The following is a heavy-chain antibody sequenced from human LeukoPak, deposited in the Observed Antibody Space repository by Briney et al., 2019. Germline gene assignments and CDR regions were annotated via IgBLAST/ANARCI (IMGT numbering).Heavy chain of an antibody. D-gene: IGHD3-22*01. J-gene: IGHJ4*02. CDR2: IKSKTDGGTT. CDR3: TTDFSKYYYDSSGYYYVGY. Sequence: ETLSLTCAVYGGSFSGYYWSWVRQAPGKGLEWVGRIKSKTDGGTTDYAAPVKGRFTISRDDSKNTLYLQMNSLKTEDTAVYYCTTDFSKYYYDSSGYYYVGYWGQGTLVTVSS. V-gene: IGHV3-15*01. CDR1: GGSFSGYY.